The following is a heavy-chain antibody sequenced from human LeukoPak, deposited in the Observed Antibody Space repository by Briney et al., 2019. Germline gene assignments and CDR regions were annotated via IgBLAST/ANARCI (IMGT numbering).Heavy chain of an antibody. Sequence: GGSLRLSCAASGFTFSSFNMNWVRQAPGKGLEWVASIDTTSTYIFYADSVRGRFTISRDHARSSLSLQMHSLTADDTAVYYCARSRRDSAWYIDDYWGQGTVVTVSS. V-gene: IGHV3-21*01. CDR1: GFTFSSFN. J-gene: IGHJ4*02. CDR3: ARSRRDSAWYIDDY. CDR2: IDTTSTYI. D-gene: IGHD6-13*01.